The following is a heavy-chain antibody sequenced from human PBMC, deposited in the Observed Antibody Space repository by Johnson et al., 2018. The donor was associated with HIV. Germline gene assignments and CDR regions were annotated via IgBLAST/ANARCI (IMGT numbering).Heavy chain of an antibody. J-gene: IGHJ3*02. CDR1: GFTFSGYA. V-gene: IGHV3-73*02. Sequence: VQLVESGGGLVQPGGSLKLSCAASGFTFSGYAMHWVRQASGKGLEWVGRIRSKANSYATAYAASVQGRFTISRDDSKNTAYLQMNSLKTEDTAVYDCTSGKSWLAVDAFDIWGQGTMVTVSS. CDR2: IRSKANSYAT. CDR3: TSGKSWLAVDAFDI. D-gene: IGHD6-19*01.